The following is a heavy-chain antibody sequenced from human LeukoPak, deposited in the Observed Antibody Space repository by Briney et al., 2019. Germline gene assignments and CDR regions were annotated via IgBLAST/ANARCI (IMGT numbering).Heavy chain of an antibody. Sequence: GRSLRLSCAASGFTFSSCGMHWVRQAPGKGLEWVAALSHDGNNEFYADSVKGRFTISRDNSKSTLYLQMNSLRAGDTATFYCAKDNYYGSSAVIDYWGQGALVTVSS. CDR1: GFTFSSCG. D-gene: IGHD3-22*01. CDR3: AKDNYYGSSAVIDY. V-gene: IGHV3-30*18. J-gene: IGHJ4*02. CDR2: LSHDGNNE.